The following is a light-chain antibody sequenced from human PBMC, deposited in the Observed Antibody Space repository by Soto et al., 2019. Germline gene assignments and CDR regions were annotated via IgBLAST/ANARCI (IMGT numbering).Light chain of an antibody. Sequence: QSVLTQPPSASGTPGQRVTISCSGSNSNIGSNTVNWYQQVPGTAPTLLIYNSNHRPSGVPDRFSGSKSGTSASLAISGLQSDDEADYYCAAWDDSLHVMFGGGTKLTVL. V-gene: IGLV1-44*01. CDR1: NSNIGSNT. CDR3: AAWDDSLHVM. J-gene: IGLJ3*02. CDR2: NSN.